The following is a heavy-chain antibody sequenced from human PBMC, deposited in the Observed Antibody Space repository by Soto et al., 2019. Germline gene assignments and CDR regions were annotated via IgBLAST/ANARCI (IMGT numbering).Heavy chain of an antibody. CDR3: ARDSDIYYGMDV. D-gene: IGHD3-9*01. V-gene: IGHV3-48*02. Sequence: GGSLRLSCAASGFTFSVHSMSWVRRAPGKGLEWVSYISSTSSARYYADSVRGRFTTSRDNVKYSLYLQMNSLTDEDTAVYYCARDSDIYYGMDVWGQGTTVTVSS. J-gene: IGHJ6*02. CDR1: GFTFSVHS. CDR2: ISSTSSAR.